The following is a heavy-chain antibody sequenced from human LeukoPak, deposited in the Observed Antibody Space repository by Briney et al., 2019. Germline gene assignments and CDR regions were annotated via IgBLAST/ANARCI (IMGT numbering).Heavy chain of an antibody. CDR3: VRVGEAMTTTGGSFDY. CDR2: ISYDGSSR. J-gene: IGHJ4*02. Sequence: PGRSLRLSCAASGFTFSSYPVHWVRQAPGKGLEWVAVISYDGSSRYSADSVKGRFTISRDNSKNTLYLQMNSLRADDTAVYYCVRVGEAMTTTGGSFDYWGQGTLVTVSS. CDR1: GFTFSSYP. D-gene: IGHD5-24*01. V-gene: IGHV3-30*04.